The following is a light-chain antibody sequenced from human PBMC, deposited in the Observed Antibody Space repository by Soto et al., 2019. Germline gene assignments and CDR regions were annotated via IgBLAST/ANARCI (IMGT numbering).Light chain of an antibody. J-gene: IGLJ1*01. CDR2: GNS. V-gene: IGLV1-40*01. CDR1: SSNIGAGYD. Sequence: QSVLTQPPSVSGAPGQRVTISCTGSSSNIGAGYDVHWYQQLPGTAPKLLIYGNSNRPSGVPDRFSGSKSGTSASLAITGLQAEDEADYYCQSYDSSLRVLFGTVTKVTVL. CDR3: QSYDSSLRVL.